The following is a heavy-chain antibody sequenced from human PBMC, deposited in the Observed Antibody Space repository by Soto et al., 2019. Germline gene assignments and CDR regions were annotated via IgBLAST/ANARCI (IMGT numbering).Heavy chain of an antibody. D-gene: IGHD2-2*01. CDR3: ARTLGYCSSTSCYAPTLTFDY. Sequence: TSGTLSLTCTSSGCSISSGGYYWSWIRQHPRKGLEGIGYIYYSGSTYYNPSLKSRVTISVDTSKNQFSLKLSSVTAADTAVYYCARTLGYCSSTSCYAPTLTFDYWGRGTLVTVSS. J-gene: IGHJ4*02. V-gene: IGHV4-31*03. CDR1: GCSISSGGYY. CDR2: IYYSGST.